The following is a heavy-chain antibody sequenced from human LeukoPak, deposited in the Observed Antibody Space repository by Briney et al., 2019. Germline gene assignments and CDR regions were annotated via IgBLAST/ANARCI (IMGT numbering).Heavy chain of an antibody. CDR2: ISGSSSYI. V-gene: IGHV3-21*01. Sequence: GALRLSCVASGFTFSSYSMNWVRQTPGKGLEWVSSISGSSSYIYYADSVKGRFTISRDNARKSLYLQMNSLRAEDTAVNYCARGAQTVAAADNWFDPWGQGTLVTVSS. CDR3: ARGAQTVAAADNWFDP. CDR1: GFTFSSYS. D-gene: IGHD6-13*01. J-gene: IGHJ5*02.